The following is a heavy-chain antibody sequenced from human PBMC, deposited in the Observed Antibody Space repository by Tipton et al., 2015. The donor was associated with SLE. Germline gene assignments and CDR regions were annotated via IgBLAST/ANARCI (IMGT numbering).Heavy chain of an antibody. CDR2: IIPIFGTA. D-gene: IGHD3-3*01. Sequence: QLVQSGAEVEKPGSSVKVSCKASGGTFSSYAISWVRQAPGQGLEWMGGIIPIFGTANYEQKFQGRVTITTDESTSTAYMELSRLRSDDTAVYYCARVTYDFWSGSHDAFAIWSQETMVTVSS. CDR1: GGTFSSYA. V-gene: IGHV1-69*05. J-gene: IGHJ3*02. CDR3: ARVTYDFWSGSHDAFAI.